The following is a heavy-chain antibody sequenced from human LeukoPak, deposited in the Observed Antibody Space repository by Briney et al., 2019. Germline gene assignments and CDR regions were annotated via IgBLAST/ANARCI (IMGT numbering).Heavy chain of an antibody. D-gene: IGHD6-19*01. Sequence: PGGSLRLSCAASGFTFSTYGMHWVRQAPGKGLEWVAFIRYGGSNNYADSVKGRFTISRDNSKNTLYLQMNSLRAEDTAVYYWSKDRSSGWGPSFNYWGQGTLVTLSS. CDR3: SKDRSSGWGPSFNY. CDR2: IRYGGSN. V-gene: IGHV3-30*02. CDR1: GFTFSTYG. J-gene: IGHJ4*02.